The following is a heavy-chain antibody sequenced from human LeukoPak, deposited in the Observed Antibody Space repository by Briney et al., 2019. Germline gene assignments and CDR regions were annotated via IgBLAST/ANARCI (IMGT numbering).Heavy chain of an antibody. J-gene: IGHJ5*02. CDR1: GGSISSYY. V-gene: IGHV4-59*01. D-gene: IGHD1-1*01. CDR3: ARVGFEYNSDP. CDR2: IYYSGST. Sequence: PSETLSLTCTVSGGSISSYYWSWIRQLPGKGLEWIGYIYYSGSTNYNPSLKSRVTISVDTSKNQFSLKLSSVTAADTAVYYCARVGFEYNSDPWGQGTLVTVSS.